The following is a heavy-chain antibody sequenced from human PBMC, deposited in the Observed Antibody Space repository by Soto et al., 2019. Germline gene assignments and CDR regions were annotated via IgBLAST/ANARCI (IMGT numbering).Heavy chain of an antibody. V-gene: IGHV4-30-2*01. CDR1: GGFISSGGYS. D-gene: IGHD1-20*01. J-gene: IGHJ3*02. Sequence: TLSLTCAVSGGFISSGGYSWSWIRQPPGKGLEWIGYIYHSGSTYYNPSLKSRVTISVDRSKNQFSLKLSSVTAADTAVYYCARSNWNHYASDSWGQGTMVTVSS. CDR3: ARSNWNHYASDS. CDR2: IYHSGST.